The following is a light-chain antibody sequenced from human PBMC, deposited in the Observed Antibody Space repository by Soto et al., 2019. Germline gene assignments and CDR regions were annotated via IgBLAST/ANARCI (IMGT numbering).Light chain of an antibody. J-gene: IGKJ1*01. Sequence: DIQMTQPPSSLYASVEDRVTITCRASQSISSYLNWYQQKPGQAPKLLIYAASSLQSGFPSRFSGSGAGTGFTLTISSLQPEDFATYFCQQSYSTPGTVGQGTKVEIK. CDR2: AAS. CDR1: QSISSY. V-gene: IGKV1-39*01. CDR3: QQSYSTPGT.